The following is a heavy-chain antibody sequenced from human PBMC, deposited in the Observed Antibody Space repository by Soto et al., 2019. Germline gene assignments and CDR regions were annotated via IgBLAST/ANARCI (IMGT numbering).Heavy chain of an antibody. D-gene: IGHD6-19*01. CDR3: ARGISGWLLDY. Sequence: SETLSLTCAVYGGSFSGYYWSWIRQPPGKGLEWIGEINHSGSTNYNPSLKSRVTISVDTSKNQFSLKLSSVTAADTAVYYCARGISGWLLDYWGQGTLVTVSS. V-gene: IGHV4-34*01. CDR1: GGSFSGYY. J-gene: IGHJ4*02. CDR2: INHSGST.